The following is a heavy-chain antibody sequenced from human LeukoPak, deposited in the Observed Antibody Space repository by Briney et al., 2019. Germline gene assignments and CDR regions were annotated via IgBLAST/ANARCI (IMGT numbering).Heavy chain of an antibody. CDR2: IYYSGST. D-gene: IGHD3-22*01. CDR1: GGSFRSSSYY. CDR3: ARFAPAIDSSGYLLLPSHYYGMDV. J-gene: IGHJ6*02. V-gene: IGHV4-39*01. Sequence: PSETLSLTCTVSGGSFRSSSYYWGWIRQTPGKGLEWIGCIYYSGSTYYNPSLKSRVTISVDTSENQFSLKLSSVTAAGTAVYYCARFAPAIDSSGYLLLPSHYYGMDVWGQGTTVTVSS.